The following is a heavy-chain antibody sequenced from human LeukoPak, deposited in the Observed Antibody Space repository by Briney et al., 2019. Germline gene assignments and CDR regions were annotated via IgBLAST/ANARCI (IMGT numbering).Heavy chain of an antibody. Sequence: PSETLSLTCAVYGGSFSGYYWSWIRQPAGKGLEWIGRIYTSGSTNYNPSLKSRVTMSVDTSKNQFSLKLSSVTAADTAVYYCARDAGWFGELLYDWFDPWGQGTLVTVSS. V-gene: IGHV4-4*07. J-gene: IGHJ5*02. D-gene: IGHD3-10*01. CDR1: GGSFSGYY. CDR2: IYTSGST. CDR3: ARDAGWFGELLYDWFDP.